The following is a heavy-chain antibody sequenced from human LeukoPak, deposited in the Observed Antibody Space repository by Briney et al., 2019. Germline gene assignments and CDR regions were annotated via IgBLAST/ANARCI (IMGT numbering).Heavy chain of an antibody. V-gene: IGHV3-49*04. CDR1: GFIFGDYN. J-gene: IGHJ4*02. Sequence: QPGQSLRLSCTTSGFIFGDYNMNWVRQAPGKGLEWVGYIRAKIHDGTTDFAASVKGRFTISRDDSKSIAYLQMTSLKSEDTAVYYRSRGQKDPYGPEFDYWGQGTLVTVSS. CDR2: IRAKIHDGTT. D-gene: IGHD3-10*01. CDR3: SRGQKDPYGPEFDY.